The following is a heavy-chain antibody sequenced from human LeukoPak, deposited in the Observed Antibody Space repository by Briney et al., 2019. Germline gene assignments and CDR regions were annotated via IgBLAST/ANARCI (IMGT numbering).Heavy chain of an antibody. CDR3: ARGDIVVVPAAGVYNWFDP. J-gene: IGHJ5*02. CDR1: GYTFTGYY. CDR2: INPNSGGT. V-gene: IGHV1-2*02. D-gene: IGHD2-2*01. Sequence: ASVKVPCKASGYTFTGYYMHWVRQAPGQGLEWMGWINPNSGGTNYAQKFQGRVTMTRDTSISTAYMELSRLRSDDTAVYYCARGDIVVVPAAGVYNWFDPWGQGTLVTVSS.